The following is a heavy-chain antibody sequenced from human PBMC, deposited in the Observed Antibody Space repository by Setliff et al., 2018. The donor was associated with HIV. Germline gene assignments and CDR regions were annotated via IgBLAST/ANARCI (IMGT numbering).Heavy chain of an antibody. D-gene: IGHD1-1*01. CDR2: ISSSGITT. V-gene: IGHV3-23*01. Sequence: LSCAVSGFTFINYDMSWVRQAPGKGLEWVSLISSSGITTDYADSVKGRFTISRDNSKSTLYLQMNSLRAEDTAVYYCAKDPPGDYNGMPGDIWGQGTMVTVSS. CDR1: GFTFINYD. J-gene: IGHJ3*02. CDR3: AKDPPGDYNGMPGDI.